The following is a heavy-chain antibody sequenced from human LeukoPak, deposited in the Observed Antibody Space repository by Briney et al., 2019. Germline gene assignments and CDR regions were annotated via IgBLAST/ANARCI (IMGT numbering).Heavy chain of an antibody. Sequence: SVKVSCKASGGTFSSYAISWVRQAPGQGLEWMGGIIPIFGTANYAQKFQGRVTMTSDTSTSTVFLELGSLRSDDTALYYCARSLQGRGYYYGVDRWGQGTVVTVSS. D-gene: IGHD3-22*01. CDR3: ARSLQGRGYYYGVDR. J-gene: IGHJ5*02. CDR2: IIPIFGTA. CDR1: GGTFSSYA. V-gene: IGHV1-69*05.